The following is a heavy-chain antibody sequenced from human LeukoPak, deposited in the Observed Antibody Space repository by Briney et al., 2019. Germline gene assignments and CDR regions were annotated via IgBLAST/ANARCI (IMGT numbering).Heavy chain of an antibody. CDR3: AKSWRGAWIQLTYYFDY. CDR2: VFGSGGSA. J-gene: IGHJ4*02. CDR1: GFTFNNYA. D-gene: IGHD5-18*01. Sequence: GGSLRLSCAASGFTFNNYAMYWVRQAPGKGLEWVAGVFGSGGSAHYTDSVKGRFTISRDNSKNTLYLQMNSLRAEDTAVYYCAKSWRGAWIQLTYYFDYWGQGTLVTVSS. V-gene: IGHV3-23*01.